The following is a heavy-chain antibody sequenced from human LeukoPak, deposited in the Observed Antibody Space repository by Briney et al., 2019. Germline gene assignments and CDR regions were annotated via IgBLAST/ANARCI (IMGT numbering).Heavy chain of an antibody. CDR3: ANTGYDSSGYYFSFRWLRSNTSFDY. CDR2: ISGSGGST. CDR1: GFTFSSYA. J-gene: IGHJ4*02. D-gene: IGHD3-22*01. Sequence: PGGSLRLSCAASGFTFSSYAMSWVRQAPGKGLEWVSAISGSGGSTYYADSVKGRFTISRDNSKNTLYLQMNSLRAEDTAVYYCANTGYDSSGYYFSFRWLRSNTSFDYWGQGTLVTVSS. V-gene: IGHV3-23*01.